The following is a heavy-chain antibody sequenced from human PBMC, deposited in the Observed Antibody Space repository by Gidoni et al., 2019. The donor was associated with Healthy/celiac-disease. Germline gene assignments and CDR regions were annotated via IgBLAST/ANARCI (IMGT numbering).Heavy chain of an antibody. Sequence: EVQLVPSGAEGKKHGESLKISCKGSGYSFTSYWIGWVRQMPGKGLEWMGIIYPGDSDTSYSPYFQGQVTISADKSISTAYLQWSSLKASDTAMYYCARRGETLWSAFDIWGQGTMVTVSS. V-gene: IGHV5-51*01. J-gene: IGHJ3*02. CDR2: IYPGDSDT. CDR3: ARRGETLWSAFDI. CDR1: GYSFTSYW. D-gene: IGHD3-10*01.